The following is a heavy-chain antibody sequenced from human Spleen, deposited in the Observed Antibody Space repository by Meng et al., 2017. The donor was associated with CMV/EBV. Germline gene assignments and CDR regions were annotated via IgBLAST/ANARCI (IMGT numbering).Heavy chain of an antibody. CDR3: ARADYDSWSGYYNGMDV. Sequence: GESLKISCAASGFTFSPSEMNWVRQAPGKGLEWVSYISWSSSTIYYADSVKGRFTISRDNARNSLYLQMNSLRAEDTAVYYCARADYDSWSGYYNGMDVWGQGTTVTVSS. CDR2: ISWSSSTI. CDR1: GFTFSPSE. D-gene: IGHD3-3*01. V-gene: IGHV3-48*03. J-gene: IGHJ6*02.